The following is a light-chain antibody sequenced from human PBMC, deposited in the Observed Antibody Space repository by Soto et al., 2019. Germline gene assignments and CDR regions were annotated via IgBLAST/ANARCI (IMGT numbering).Light chain of an antibody. CDR2: EVN. J-gene: IGLJ3*02. CDR3: AAWGDNLNGWV. V-gene: IGLV2-14*01. Sequence: QSALTQPASVSGSPGESIIISCTGSSSDIGAYDYVSWYQHHPGRAPKVIIFEVNDRASGVSHRFSGSKSGNTASLTISGLQAEDEADYYCAAWGDNLNGWVFGGGTKVTVL. CDR1: SSDIGAYDY.